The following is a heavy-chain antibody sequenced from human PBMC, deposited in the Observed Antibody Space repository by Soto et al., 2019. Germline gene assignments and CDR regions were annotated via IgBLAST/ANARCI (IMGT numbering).Heavy chain of an antibody. D-gene: IGHD6-13*01. J-gene: IGHJ4*02. CDR1: GYTFSNFW. V-gene: IGHV5-51*01. CDR3: ARSPRSSPYFNY. Sequence: GESLKISCQCSGYTFSNFWIGWVRQLPGRGLEWMGIIYPGDQETRYSPSFHGKVTISADKSINTAYLQWNSLEASDTAFYFCARSPRSSPYFNYWGQGALVTVSS. CDR2: IYPGDQET.